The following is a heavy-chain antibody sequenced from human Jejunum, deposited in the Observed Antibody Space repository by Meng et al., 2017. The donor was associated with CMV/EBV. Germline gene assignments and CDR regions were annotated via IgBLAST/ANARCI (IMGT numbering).Heavy chain of an antibody. V-gene: IGHV3-15*01. CDR3: AWDIANFLNK. D-gene: IGHD3-3*01. CDR1: GFNFNDAW. CDR2: IKSKGSGGTT. J-gene: IGHJ4*02. Sequence: GHSVGFGGGLVGPGGSLRFSCVGFGFNFNDAWMSWVRQAPRKGLEWIGRIKSKGSGGTTDYVASVKDRFIISRDDSKNTVYLQMNSLEIEDTAVYYCAWDIANFLNKWGQGALVTVSS.